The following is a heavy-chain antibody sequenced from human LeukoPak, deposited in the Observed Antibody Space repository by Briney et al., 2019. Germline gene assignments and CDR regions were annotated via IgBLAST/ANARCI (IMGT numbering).Heavy chain of an antibody. Sequence: GGSLRLSCTVSGFTLSNYQMHWVRQAPGKGLEWVAVISDNGSNKYYAGSVTGRFTIFRDNSKNTLYLQMNSLRAEDTAVYYCAREDYYDSSGFDPWGQGTLVTVSS. CDR2: ISDNGSNK. CDR3: AREDYYDSSGFDP. CDR1: GFTLSNYQ. D-gene: IGHD3-22*01. V-gene: IGHV3-30-3*01. J-gene: IGHJ5*02.